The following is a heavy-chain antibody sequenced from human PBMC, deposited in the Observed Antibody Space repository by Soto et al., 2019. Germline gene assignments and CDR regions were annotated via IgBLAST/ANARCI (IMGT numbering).Heavy chain of an antibody. CDR3: AHLTTGGFYFDY. J-gene: IGHJ4*02. CDR2: IYWDDGK. Sequence: QITLKESGPTLVKPTQTLTLTCTFSGFSLRTSGVGVGWIRQPPGKALEWLALIYWDDGKRYSPSLKSRLTITKDTSNNQLVLRMTNMDPVDTATYYCAHLTTGGFYFDYWGQGTLVTVSS. V-gene: IGHV2-5*02. D-gene: IGHD4-17*01. CDR1: GFSLRTSGVG.